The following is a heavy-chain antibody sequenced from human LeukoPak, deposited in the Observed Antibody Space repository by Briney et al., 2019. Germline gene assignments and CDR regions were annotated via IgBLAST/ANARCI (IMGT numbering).Heavy chain of an antibody. CDR3: ARQYSGCLRNWFDP. Sequence: PSETLSLTCNVSGGSISSSSYYWGWIRQPPGKGLEWIGSMYYSGSSYYNPSLKSRVTISVDTSKNQFSLKLSSVTAADTAVYYCARQYSGCLRNWFDPWGQGTLVTVSS. V-gene: IGHV4-39*01. D-gene: IGHD5-12*01. J-gene: IGHJ5*02. CDR1: GGSISSSSYY. CDR2: MYYSGSS.